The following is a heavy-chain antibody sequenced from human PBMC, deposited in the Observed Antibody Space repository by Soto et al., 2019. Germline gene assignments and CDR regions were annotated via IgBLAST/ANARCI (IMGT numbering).Heavy chain of an antibody. J-gene: IGHJ4*02. Sequence: SETLSLTCTVSGGSISSYYWSWIRQPPGKGLEWIGYIYYSATTNYADSVKGRFTISRDKSKNTLYLQMNSLRDEDTSVYYCAREYSLAVVAPGYWGQGVLVTVSS. V-gene: IGHV4-59*01. CDR1: GGSISSYY. CDR3: AREYSLAVVAPGY. D-gene: IGHD3-22*01. CDR2: IYYSATT.